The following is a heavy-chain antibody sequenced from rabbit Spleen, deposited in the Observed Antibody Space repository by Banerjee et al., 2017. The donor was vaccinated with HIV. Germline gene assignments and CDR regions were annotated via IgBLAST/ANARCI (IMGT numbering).Heavy chain of an antibody. CDR3: ARAYASSSYAYILYGMDL. V-gene: IGHV1S40*01. CDR1: GVSFSFNSY. D-gene: IGHD8-1*01. Sequence: QSLEESGGDLVKPGASLTLTCTASGVSFSFNSYMCWVRQAPGKGLEWIACIDSSSSDFTYFASWAKGRFTISKTSSTTVTLQMTSLTAADTATYFCARAYASSSYAYILYGMDLWGPGTLVTVS. J-gene: IGHJ6*01. CDR2: IDSSSSDFT.